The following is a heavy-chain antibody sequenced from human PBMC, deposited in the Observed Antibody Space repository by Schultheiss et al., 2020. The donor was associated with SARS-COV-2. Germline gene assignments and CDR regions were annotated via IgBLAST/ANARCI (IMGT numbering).Heavy chain of an antibody. CDR1: GGSVSSGSYY. D-gene: IGHD6-19*01. CDR3: ARHAAVADTFDY. V-gene: IGHV4-31*11. J-gene: IGHJ4*02. CDR2: IYYSGST. Sequence: SETLSLTCAVSGGSVSSGSYYWSWIRQHPGKGLEWIGYIYYSGSTYYNPSLKSRVTISVDTSKNQFSLKLSSVTAADTAVYYCARHAAVADTFDYWGQGTLVTVSS.